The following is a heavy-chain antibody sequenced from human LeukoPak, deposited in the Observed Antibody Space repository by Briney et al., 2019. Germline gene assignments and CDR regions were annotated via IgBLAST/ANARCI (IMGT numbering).Heavy chain of an antibody. D-gene: IGHD4-23*01. CDR1: GFTFSSYG. J-gene: IGHJ4*02. Sequence: GGSLRLSCAASGFTFSSYGMHWVRQAPGKGLEWVAVIWYDGSNKYYADSVKGRFTISRDNAKNSLYLQMNSLRAEDTAVYYCARVRGSTVVTPFDYWGQGTLVTVSS. CDR2: IWYDGSNK. CDR3: ARVRGSTVVTPFDY. V-gene: IGHV3-33*01.